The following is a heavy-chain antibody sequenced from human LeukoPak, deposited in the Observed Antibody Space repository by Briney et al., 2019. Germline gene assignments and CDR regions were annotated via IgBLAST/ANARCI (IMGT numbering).Heavy chain of an antibody. D-gene: IGHD3-10*01. CDR2: MYSSGTT. J-gene: IGHJ4*02. CDR1: GASITSGKSY. CDR3: ARDEGRHGFDD. V-gene: IGHV4-61*02. Sequence: SSQTLSLSCSVSGASITSGKSYWSWLRQPAGKRPEFVGRMYSSGTTNYNPSVRSRVTISVDTSKNLFTLNLTSVTAADTAVYYCARDEGRHGFDDWGPGTLVTVSS.